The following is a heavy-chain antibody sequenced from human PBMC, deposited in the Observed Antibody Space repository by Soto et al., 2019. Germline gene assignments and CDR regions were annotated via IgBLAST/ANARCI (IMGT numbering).Heavy chain of an antibody. CDR1: GGSISSGGYY. Sequence: QVQLQESGPGLVKPSQTLSLTCTVSGGSISSGGYYWSWIRQHPGKGLEWIGYIYYSGSTYYNPSLKSRVTISVDTSKNQFSLKLSSVTAADTAVYYCARETLVTSPVAGYLDYWGQGTLVTVSS. D-gene: IGHD6-19*01. J-gene: IGHJ4*02. V-gene: IGHV4-31*03. CDR2: IYYSGST. CDR3: ARETLVTSPVAGYLDY.